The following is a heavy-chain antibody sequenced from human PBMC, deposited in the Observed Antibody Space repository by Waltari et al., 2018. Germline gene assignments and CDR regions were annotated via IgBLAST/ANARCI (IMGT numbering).Heavy chain of an antibody. Sequence: QLQLQESVPGLVKPSETLSLTCTVSGGSISSSSYYWGWIRQPPGKGLEWIGSIYYSGSTYYNPSLKSRVTISVDTSKNQFSLKLSSVTAADTAVYYCTVPGIAAAGTLDYWGQGTLVTVSS. CDR1: GGSISSSSYY. CDR3: TVPGIAAAGTLDY. V-gene: IGHV4-39*07. D-gene: IGHD6-13*01. J-gene: IGHJ4*02. CDR2: IYYSGST.